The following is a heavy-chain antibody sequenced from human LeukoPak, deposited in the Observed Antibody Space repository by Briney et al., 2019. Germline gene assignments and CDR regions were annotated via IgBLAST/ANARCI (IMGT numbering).Heavy chain of an antibody. Sequence: PGGSLRLSCAASGFTFSSYGMHWVRQAPGKGLEWVAFIRYNGSNKYYADSVKGRFTISRDNSKNTLYLQMNSLRAEDTAVYYCAKDRYYYDSSGYFRYWGQGTLVTVSS. CDR1: GFTFSSYG. CDR2: IRYNGSNK. J-gene: IGHJ4*02. V-gene: IGHV3-30*02. CDR3: AKDRYYYDSSGYFRY. D-gene: IGHD3-22*01.